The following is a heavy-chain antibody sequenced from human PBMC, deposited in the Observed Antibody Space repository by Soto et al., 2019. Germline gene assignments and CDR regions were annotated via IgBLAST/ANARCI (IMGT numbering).Heavy chain of an antibody. J-gene: IGHJ6*04. Sequence: GSMRLSSAASGFTFSSYSMNWGRQAPGKGLEWGSSISSSSSYIYYADSVKGRFTISRDNAKNSLYLQMNSLRAEDTAVYYCARLNYDYVWGSYRFHGMHVWGKGT. CDR1: GFTFSSYS. CDR3: ARLNYDYVWGSYRFHGMHV. D-gene: IGHD3-16*02. CDR2: ISSSSSYI. V-gene: IGHV3-21*01.